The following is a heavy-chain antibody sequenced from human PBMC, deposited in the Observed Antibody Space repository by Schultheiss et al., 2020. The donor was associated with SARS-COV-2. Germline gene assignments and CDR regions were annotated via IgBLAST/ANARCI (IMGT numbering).Heavy chain of an antibody. V-gene: IGHV4-31*03. CDR3: ARGGQLAIYYYYYGMDV. J-gene: IGHJ6*02. D-gene: IGHD6-13*01. Sequence: SETLSLTCTVSGGSVSSGSYYWSWIRQPPGKGLEWIGYIYYSGSTYYNPSLKSRVTISVDTSKNQFSLKLSSVTAADTAVYYCARGGQLAIYYYYYGMDVWGQGTTVTVSS. CDR2: IYYSGST. CDR1: GGSVSSGSYY.